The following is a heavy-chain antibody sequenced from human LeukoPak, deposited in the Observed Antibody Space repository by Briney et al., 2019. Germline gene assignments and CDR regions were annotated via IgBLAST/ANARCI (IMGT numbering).Heavy chain of an antibody. CDR1: GGTFSSYA. CDR2: IIPILGIA. V-gene: IGHV1-69*04. J-gene: IGHJ4*02. Sequence: GASVKVSCKASGGTFSSYAISWVRQAPGQGLEWMGRIIPILGIANYAQKFQGRVTITADKSTSTAYMELSSLRSEDTAVYYCASPAYDYSNYDLDYWGQGTLVTVSS. D-gene: IGHD4-11*01. CDR3: ASPAYDYSNYDLDY.